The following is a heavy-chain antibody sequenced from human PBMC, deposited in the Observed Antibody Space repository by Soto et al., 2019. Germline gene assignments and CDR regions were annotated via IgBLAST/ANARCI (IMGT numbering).Heavy chain of an antibody. J-gene: IGHJ5*02. CDR1: GYTFTNYG. CDR2: VSAYNGDT. V-gene: IGHV1-18*01. D-gene: IGHD6-19*01. Sequence: QIQLVQSGGEVKKPGDSVKVSCKASGYTFTNYGISWVRQAPGQGLEWMGWVSAYNGDTNYAQKVQDRVTMTTDTSTSTAYMELRSLRSDDTAVYYCARDRAYSSGWLSSAWGQGTLVTVSS. CDR3: ARDRAYSSGWLSSA.